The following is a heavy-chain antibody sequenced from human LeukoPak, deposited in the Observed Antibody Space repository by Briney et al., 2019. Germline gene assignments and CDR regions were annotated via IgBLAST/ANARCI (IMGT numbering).Heavy chain of an antibody. CDR1: GYTFTSYG. Sequence: ASVKVSCKASGYTFTSYGINLVRQPPGPGHEWMGWISGHNGHTNYVQKMQGRVTMTTDTSTNTAYMELRNLTSDDTAVYYCARGPGIAVAGVFDYWGQGSLVTVSS. CDR2: ISGHNGHT. J-gene: IGHJ4*02. D-gene: IGHD6-19*01. V-gene: IGHV1-18*04. CDR3: ARGPGIAVAGVFDY.